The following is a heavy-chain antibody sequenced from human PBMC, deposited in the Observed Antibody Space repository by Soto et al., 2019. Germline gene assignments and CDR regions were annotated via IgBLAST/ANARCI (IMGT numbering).Heavy chain of an antibody. CDR2: ISYDGSNK. Sequence: QVQLVEYGGGVVQPGRSLRLSCAASGFTFSSYAMHWVRQAPGKGLEWVAVISYDGSNKYYADSVKGRFTISRVNSKNKLYLQMNSLRAEDTAVYYCASFSLGYYYGMDVWGQGTTVTVSS. CDR1: GFTFSSYA. V-gene: IGHV3-30-3*01. J-gene: IGHJ6*02. D-gene: IGHD3-3*02. CDR3: ASFSLGYYYGMDV.